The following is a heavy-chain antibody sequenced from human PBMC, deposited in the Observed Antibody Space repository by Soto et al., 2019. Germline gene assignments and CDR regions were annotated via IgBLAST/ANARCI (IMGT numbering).Heavy chain of an antibody. CDR2: IYWDDDK. V-gene: IGHV2-5*02. Sequence: FGATLVNPAQTLTLTCTFSWFSLSTSGMGVGWIRQPPGKAPEWLALIYWDDDKRYSPSLKSRLTITKDTSKNQVVLTMTNMDPVDTATYYCAHRPDIAVAGATFDYWGQGTLVTVSS. CDR1: WFSLSTSGMG. D-gene: IGHD6-19*01. J-gene: IGHJ4*02. CDR3: AHRPDIAVAGATFDY.